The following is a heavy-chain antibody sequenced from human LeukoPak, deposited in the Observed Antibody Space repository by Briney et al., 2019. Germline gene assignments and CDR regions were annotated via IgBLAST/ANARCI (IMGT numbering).Heavy chain of an antibody. CDR2: IIPILGIA. Sequence: SVKVSCKTSGYPFTTYEINWVRQAPGQGLEWMGRIIPILGIANYAQKFQGRVTITADKSTSTAYMELSSLRSEDTAVYYCARGVGDSSGYYSSWGQGTLVTVSS. CDR1: GYPFTTYE. V-gene: IGHV1-69*04. D-gene: IGHD3-22*01. CDR3: ARGVGDSSGYYSS. J-gene: IGHJ4*02.